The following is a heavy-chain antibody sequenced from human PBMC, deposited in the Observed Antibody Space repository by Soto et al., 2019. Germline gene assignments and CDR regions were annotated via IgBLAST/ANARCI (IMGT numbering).Heavy chain of an antibody. J-gene: IGHJ4*02. D-gene: IGHD3-9*01. Sequence: GGSLRLSCAASGFTFSSYAMSWVRQAPGKGLERVSAISGSGGSIYYADSVKGRFTISRDNSKNTLYLQMNSLRAEDTAVYYCAKDLVLRYFDWLPQYFDYWGQGTLVTVSS. CDR3: AKDLVLRYFDWLPQYFDY. CDR2: ISGSGGSI. CDR1: GFTFSSYA. V-gene: IGHV3-23*01.